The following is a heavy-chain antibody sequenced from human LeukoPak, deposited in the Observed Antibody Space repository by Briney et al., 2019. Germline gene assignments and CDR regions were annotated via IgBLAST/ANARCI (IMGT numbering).Heavy chain of an antibody. V-gene: IGHV4-31*03. D-gene: IGHD1-26*01. CDR3: ARAVGATLHKLDP. Sequence: TLSLTCTVSGGSISSDGYYWSWIRQHPGKGLEWIGYIYYSGSTYYNPSLKSRVTISVDTSKNQFSLKLSSVTAADTAVYYCARAVGATLHKLDPWGQGTLVTVSS. J-gene: IGHJ5*02. CDR2: IYYSGST. CDR1: GGSISSDGYY.